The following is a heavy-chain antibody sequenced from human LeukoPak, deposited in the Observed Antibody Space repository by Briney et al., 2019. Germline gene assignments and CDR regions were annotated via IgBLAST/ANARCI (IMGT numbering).Heavy chain of an antibody. Sequence: ASVKVSCKASGYTVTGHYLHWVRQAPGQGLEWMGWINPNSGGTNYAQKFQGRVTMTRDTSISTAYMELSRLRSDDTAVYYCARRNVVPASNWFDPWGQGALVTVSS. CDR3: ARRNVVPASNWFDP. J-gene: IGHJ5*02. CDR1: GYTVTGHY. V-gene: IGHV1-2*02. CDR2: INPNSGGT. D-gene: IGHD2-2*01.